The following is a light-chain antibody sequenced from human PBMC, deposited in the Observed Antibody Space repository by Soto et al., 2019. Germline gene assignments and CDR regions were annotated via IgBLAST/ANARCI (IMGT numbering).Light chain of an antibody. CDR2: EVA. CDR1: QGVGSH. V-gene: IGKV1-9*01. J-gene: IGKJ5*01. Sequence: DIQMAQSPSSLSASVGDRVSITCRASQGVGSHLVWHQQKPGKAPKLLIYEVASLQSGVPSRFSGSGSGTDFTLTISRLEPEYFAVYYCQQYGSSPPITVGQGTRLEIK. CDR3: QQYGSSPPIT.